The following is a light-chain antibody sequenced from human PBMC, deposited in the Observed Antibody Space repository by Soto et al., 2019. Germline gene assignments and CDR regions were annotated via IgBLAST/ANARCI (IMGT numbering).Light chain of an antibody. V-gene: IGLV1-51*02. CDR2: EDS. Sequence: QSVLTQPPSVSVAPGQKVTISCSGSGSNTGKNYVSWYQQLPGTAPKLLIYEDSRRPSGIPDRFPGSKSGTSATLGITGLQTGDEADYYCGSWDSSLSAVVFGTGTKLTVL. CDR3: GSWDSSLSAVV. CDR1: GSNTGKNY. J-gene: IGLJ1*01.